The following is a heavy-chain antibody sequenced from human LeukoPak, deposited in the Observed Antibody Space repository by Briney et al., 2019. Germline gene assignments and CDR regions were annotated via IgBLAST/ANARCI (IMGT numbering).Heavy chain of an antibody. D-gene: IGHD6-13*01. Sequence: PSETLSLTCTVSGGSISSYYWSWIRQPPGKGLEWIGYIYYSGSTNYNPSLKSRVTISVDTSKNHFSLKLNSVTAADTAVYYCARGATYNSNWYKWFDLWGQGTLVAVSS. CDR2: IYYSGST. J-gene: IGHJ5*02. V-gene: IGHV4-59*12. CDR1: GGSISSYY. CDR3: ARGATYNSNWYKWFDL.